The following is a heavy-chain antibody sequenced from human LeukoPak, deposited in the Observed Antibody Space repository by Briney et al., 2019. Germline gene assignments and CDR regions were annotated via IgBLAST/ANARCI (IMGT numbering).Heavy chain of an antibody. CDR3: AKDWVYGSSWHYYYYMDV. D-gene: IGHD6-13*01. CDR1: GFTFSSYE. Sequence: GGSLRLSCAASGFTFSSYEMNWVRQAPGKGLEWVSYISSSGSTIYYADSVKGRFTISRDNAKNSLYLQMNSLRAEDTAVYYCAKDWVYGSSWHYYYYMDVWGKGTTVTISS. CDR2: ISSSGSTI. V-gene: IGHV3-48*03. J-gene: IGHJ6*03.